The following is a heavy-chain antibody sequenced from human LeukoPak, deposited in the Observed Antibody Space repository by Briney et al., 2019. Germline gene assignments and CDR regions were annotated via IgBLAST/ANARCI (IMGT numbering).Heavy chain of an antibody. CDR3: TRDWELDYYYYGMDV. Sequence: QPGRSLRLSCTASGFTFGDYAMSWVRQAPGRGLEWVGFIRSKAYGGTTEYAASVKGRFTISRDDSKSITCLQMNSLKTEDTAVYYCTRDWELDYYYYGMDVWGQGTTVTVSS. D-gene: IGHD1-26*01. CDR2: IRSKAYGGTT. CDR1: GFTFGDYA. V-gene: IGHV3-49*04. J-gene: IGHJ6*02.